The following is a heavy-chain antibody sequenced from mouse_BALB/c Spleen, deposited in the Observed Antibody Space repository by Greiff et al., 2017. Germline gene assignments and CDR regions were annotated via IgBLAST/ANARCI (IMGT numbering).Heavy chain of an antibody. J-gene: IGHJ4*01. CDR2: IYPSDSYT. V-gene: IGHV1-69*02. CDR1: GYTFTSYW. Sequence: VQLQQPGAELVRPGASVKLSCKASGYTFTSYWINWVKQRPGQGLEWIGNIYPSDSYTNYNQKFKDKATLTVDKSSSTAYMQLSSPTSEDSAVYYCTRWYYYGSSDDYAMDYWGQGTSVTVSS. CDR3: TRWYYYGSSDDYAMDY. D-gene: IGHD1-1*01.